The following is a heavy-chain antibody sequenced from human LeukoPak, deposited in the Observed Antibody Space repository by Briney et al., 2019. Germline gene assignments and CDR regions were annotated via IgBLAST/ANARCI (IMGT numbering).Heavy chain of an antibody. CDR3: ARGGYSGSWYLGY. Sequence: SETLSLTCAVYGGSFSGYYWSWIRQPPGKGLEWIGEINHSGSTNYNPSLKSRVTISVDTSKNQFSLKLSSVTAADTAVYYCARGGYSGSWYLGYWGQGTLVTVSS. D-gene: IGHD6-13*01. V-gene: IGHV4-34*01. CDR1: GGSFSGYY. CDR2: INHSGST. J-gene: IGHJ4*02.